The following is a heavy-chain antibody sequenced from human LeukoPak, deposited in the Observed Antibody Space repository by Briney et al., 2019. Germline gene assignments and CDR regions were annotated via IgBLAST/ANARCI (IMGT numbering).Heavy chain of an antibody. D-gene: IGHD3-10*01. V-gene: IGHV3-15*01. CDR1: GFTFSIVW. CDR3: TTDINAVRGVIHTRSSDYCVS. J-gene: IGHJ4*02. Sequence: GGSLRLSCAASGFTFSIVWTSWVRQAPGGGLEWVGRIKSKIDGGTTAYAAPVKGRFTISRDASKNTLYLQMNSLKTEDTAVHYCTTDINAVRGVIHTRSSDYCVSWGQGTLGTVSS. CDR2: IKSKIDGGTT.